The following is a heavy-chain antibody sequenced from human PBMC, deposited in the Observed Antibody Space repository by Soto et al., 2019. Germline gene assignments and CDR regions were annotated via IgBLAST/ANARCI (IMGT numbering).Heavy chain of an antibody. Sequence: ASVKVSCKASGYTFTSYAMHWVRQAPGQRLEWMGWINAGNGNTKYSQKFQGRVTITRDTSASTAYMELSSVTAADTAVYYCARVFSHSSSFFDPWGQGTLVTVSS. CDR3: ARVFSHSSSFFDP. V-gene: IGHV1-3*01. D-gene: IGHD6-13*01. CDR2: INAGNGNT. CDR1: GYTFTSYA. J-gene: IGHJ5*02.